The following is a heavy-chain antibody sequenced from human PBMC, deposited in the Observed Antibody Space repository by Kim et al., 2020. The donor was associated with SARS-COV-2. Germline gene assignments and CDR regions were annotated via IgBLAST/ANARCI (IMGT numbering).Heavy chain of an antibody. CDR3: AKVRSSSWDDYFDY. D-gene: IGHD6-13*01. Sequence: GGSLRLSCAASGFSFSTYAMSWVRQAPGKGLEWVSGISGSGSNTYYADSVKGRFIISRDNSKNTLYLQMNSLRAEDTAVYYCAKVRSSSWDDYFDYWGQGTLVTVSS. CDR2: ISGSGSNT. CDR1: GFSFSTYA. J-gene: IGHJ4*02. V-gene: IGHV3-23*01.